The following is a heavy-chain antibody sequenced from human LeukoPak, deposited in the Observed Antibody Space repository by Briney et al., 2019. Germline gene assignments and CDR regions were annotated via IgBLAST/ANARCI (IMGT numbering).Heavy chain of an antibody. J-gene: IGHJ6*03. V-gene: IGHV3-30*02. CDR3: ARGVPGESLPRGVSIAAAGEYYYYMDV. CDR2: IRYDGTNK. D-gene: IGHD6-13*01. CDR1: GFTFSSYG. Sequence: GGSLRLSCAASGFTFSSYGMHWVRQAPGKGLEWVAFIRYDGTNKYYADSVKGRFTISRDNSKNTLYLQMSSLRAEDTAVYYCARGVPGESLPRGVSIAAAGEYYYYMDVWGKGTTVTVSS.